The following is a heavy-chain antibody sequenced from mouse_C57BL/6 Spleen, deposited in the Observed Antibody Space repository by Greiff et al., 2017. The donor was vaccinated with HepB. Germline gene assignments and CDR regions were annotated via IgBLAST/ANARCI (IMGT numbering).Heavy chain of an antibody. D-gene: IGHD2-5*01. CDR2: IYPGNSDT. J-gene: IGHJ2*01. Sequence: VQLQQSGTVLARPGASVKMSCKTSGYTFTSYWMHWVKQRPGQGLEWIGAIYPGNSDTSYNQKFKGKAKLTAVTSASTAYMELSSLTNEDSAVYYCTNYYSNRYFDYWGQGTTLTVSS. CDR3: TNYYSNRYFDY. CDR1: GYTFTSYW. V-gene: IGHV1-5*01.